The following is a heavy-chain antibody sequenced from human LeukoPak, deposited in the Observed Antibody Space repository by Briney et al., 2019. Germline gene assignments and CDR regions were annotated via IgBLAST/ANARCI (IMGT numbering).Heavy chain of an antibody. CDR2: ISGSSIYI. V-gene: IGHV3-21*01. J-gene: IGHJ4*02. Sequence: GGSLRLSCAASGFTFSSYTMNWVRQAPGKGLEWVSSISGSSIYIYYADSAKGRFTISRDNAKNSLYLRMNSLRAEDTAMYYCARQYSYDSSGYYPWDYWGQGTLVTVSS. D-gene: IGHD3-22*01. CDR1: GFTFSSYT. CDR3: ARQYSYDSSGYYPWDY.